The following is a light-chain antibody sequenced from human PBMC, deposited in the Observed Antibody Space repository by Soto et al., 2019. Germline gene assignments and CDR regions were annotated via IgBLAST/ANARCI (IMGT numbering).Light chain of an antibody. CDR2: AAS. V-gene: IGKV1-12*01. Sequence: DIQMTQSPSSVSASVGDRVTITCRASQGINNWLAWYQQKPGKVPKLLIYAASSLQSGVPSRFSGSGSGTDFTLTISSLQPEDFATYYCQQAHSLPRTFGQGTKLEIK. J-gene: IGKJ2*01. CDR1: QGINNW. CDR3: QQAHSLPRT.